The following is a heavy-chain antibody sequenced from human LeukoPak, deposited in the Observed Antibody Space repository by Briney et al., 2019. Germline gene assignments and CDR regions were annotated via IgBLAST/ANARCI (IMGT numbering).Heavy chain of an antibody. CDR1: GYTFTSYG. D-gene: IGHD3-22*01. CDR2: IIPLFGTA. V-gene: IGHV1-69*13. Sequence: GASVKVSCKASGYTFTSYGISWVRQAPGQGLEWMGGIIPLFGTANYAQRFQGRVTITADESTRTAYMELSSLRSEDMAIYYCAREWDFDSSGFYYYYWGQGTLVTVSS. J-gene: IGHJ4*02. CDR3: AREWDFDSSGFYYYY.